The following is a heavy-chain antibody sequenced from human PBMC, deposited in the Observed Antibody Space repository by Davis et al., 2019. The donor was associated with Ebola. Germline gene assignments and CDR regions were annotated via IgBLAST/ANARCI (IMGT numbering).Heavy chain of an antibody. V-gene: IGHV3-7*01. CDR2: IKQDGSEI. J-gene: IGHJ4*02. CDR3: ARDSGWFGELLSYYFDY. CDR1: GFTFSSYW. Sequence: GESLKISCAASGFTFSSYWMSWVRQAPGKGLEWVANIKQDGSEIYYADSVKGRFTIYRDNAKNSLYLQMNSLRDEDTAVYYCARDSGWFGELLSYYFDYWGQGTLVTVSS. D-gene: IGHD3-10*01.